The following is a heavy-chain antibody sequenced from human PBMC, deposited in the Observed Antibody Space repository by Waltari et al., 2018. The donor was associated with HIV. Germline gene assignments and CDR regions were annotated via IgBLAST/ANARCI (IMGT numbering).Heavy chain of an antibody. D-gene: IGHD3-10*01. CDR2: IYYSGST. CDR1: GGSISSSSYY. CDR3: ARVSYGSGGLDY. Sequence: QLQLQESGPGLVKPSETLSLTCTVSGGSISSSSYYWGGIRQPPGKGLEGIGSIYYSGSTYYTPSLKSRVTISVDTSKNQFSLKLSSVTAADTAVYYCARVSYGSGGLDYWGQGTLVTVSS. V-gene: IGHV4-39*07. J-gene: IGHJ4*02.